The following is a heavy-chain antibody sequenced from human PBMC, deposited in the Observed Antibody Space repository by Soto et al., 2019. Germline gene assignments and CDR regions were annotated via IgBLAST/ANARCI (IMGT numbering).Heavy chain of an antibody. CDR2: ISYDGSNK. CDR1: GFTFSSYG. Sequence: GGSLRLSCAASGFTFSSYGMHWVRQAPGKGLEWVAVISYDGSNKYYADSVKGRFTISRDNSKNTLYLQMNSLRAEDTAVYYCARGRGAIFGVDEYYYYMDVWGKGTTVTVSS. D-gene: IGHD3-3*01. V-gene: IGHV3-30*03. J-gene: IGHJ6*03. CDR3: ARGRGAIFGVDEYYYYMDV.